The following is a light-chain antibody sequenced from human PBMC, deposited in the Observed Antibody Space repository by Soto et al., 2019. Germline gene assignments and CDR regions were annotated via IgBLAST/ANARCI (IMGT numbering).Light chain of an antibody. CDR3: QQNGSFPIT. V-gene: IGKV1-12*01. Sequence: FQMTQSPSSLTASVGDRLTITCRGRAIITTWLAWYQQKPGKAPNLLIYTASNLQSGVPYRFSGSGSGTHFTLTISRLQPEDFGTYYCQQNGSFPITFGQGTRLEIK. CDR2: TAS. CDR1: AIITTW. J-gene: IGKJ5*01.